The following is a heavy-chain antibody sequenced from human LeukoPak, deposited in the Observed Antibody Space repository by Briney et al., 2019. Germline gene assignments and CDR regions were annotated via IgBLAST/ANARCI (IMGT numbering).Heavy chain of an antibody. D-gene: IGHD6-19*01. V-gene: IGHV4-59*01. CDR1: GGSISSYY. CDR3: ARARRAVAGTDFDY. Sequence: SETLSLTCTVSGGSISSYYWSWIRQPPGKGLEWIGYIYYSGSTNYDPSLKSRVTISVDTSKNQFSLKLSSVTAADTAVYYCARARRAVAGTDFDYWGQGTLVTVSS. J-gene: IGHJ4*02. CDR2: IYYSGST.